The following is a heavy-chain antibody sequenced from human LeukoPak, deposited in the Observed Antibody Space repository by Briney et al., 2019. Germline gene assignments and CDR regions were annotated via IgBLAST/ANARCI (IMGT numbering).Heavy chain of an antibody. CDR2: IYYSGST. V-gene: IGHV4-59*01. D-gene: IGHD3-10*01. CDR1: GGSISSYY. J-gene: IGHJ3*02. CDR3: ASSPYGSGAFDI. Sequence: SETVSLTCTVSGGSISSYYWSWIRQPPGKGLEWIGYIYYSGSTNYNPSLKSRVTISVDTSKNQFSLKLSSVTAADTAVYYCASSPYGSGAFDIWGQGTMVTVSS.